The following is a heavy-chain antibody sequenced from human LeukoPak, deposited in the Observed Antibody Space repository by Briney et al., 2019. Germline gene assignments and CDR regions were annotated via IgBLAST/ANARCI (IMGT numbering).Heavy chain of an antibody. J-gene: IGHJ4*02. CDR2: INHSGST. Sequence: PSETLSLTCAVYGGSFSGYYWSWIRQPPGKGLEWIGEINHSGSTNYNPSLKSRVTISVDTSKNQFSLKLSSVTAADTAVYYCARDRTYGKRFGYWGQGTLVTVSS. CDR3: ARDRTYGKRFGY. D-gene: IGHD4-17*01. CDR1: GGSFSGYY. V-gene: IGHV4-34*01.